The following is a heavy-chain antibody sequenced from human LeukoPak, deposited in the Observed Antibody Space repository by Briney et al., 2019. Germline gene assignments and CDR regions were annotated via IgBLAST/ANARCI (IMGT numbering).Heavy chain of an antibody. J-gene: IGHJ4*02. Sequence: SVKVSCKASGGTFSSYAINWVRQAPGQGLEWMGRIIPILGIANYAQKFQGRATITADKSTSTAYMELSSLRSEDTAVYYCARDPGVTYYYDSSGYPLDYWGQGTLVTVSS. CDR1: GGTFSSYA. D-gene: IGHD3-22*01. V-gene: IGHV1-69*04. CDR3: ARDPGVTYYYDSSGYPLDY. CDR2: IIPILGIA.